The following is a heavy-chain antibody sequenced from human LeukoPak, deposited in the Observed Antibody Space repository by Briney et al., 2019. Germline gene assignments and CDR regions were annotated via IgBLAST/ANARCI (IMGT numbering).Heavy chain of an antibody. V-gene: IGHV1-69*05. CDR3: ARDGDFWSGFNWFDP. Sequence: SVKVSCKASGGTFSSYAISWVRQAPGQGLEWMGGIIPIFGTANYAQKFQGRVTITTDESTSTAYMELSSLRSEDTAVYYCARDGDFWSGFNWFDPWGQGTLVTVSS. J-gene: IGHJ5*02. CDR2: IIPIFGTA. D-gene: IGHD3-3*01. CDR1: GGTFSSYA.